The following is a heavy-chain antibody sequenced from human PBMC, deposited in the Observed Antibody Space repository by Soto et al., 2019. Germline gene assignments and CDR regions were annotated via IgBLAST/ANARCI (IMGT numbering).Heavy chain of an antibody. J-gene: IGHJ4*02. D-gene: IGHD2-21*01. CDR1: GFTFSRYW. V-gene: IGHV3-74*01. Sequence: EVQVVESGGGLVQPGGSLRLSCAGSGFTFSRYWMHWVRQAPGKGLVWVSRISSDGSIICYADSVKGRLTISRDNAKNTLYLQMNSLRAEDTAVYYCTSSLAYGDLDFWGQGTLVTVSS. CDR2: ISSDGSII. CDR3: TSSLAYGDLDF.